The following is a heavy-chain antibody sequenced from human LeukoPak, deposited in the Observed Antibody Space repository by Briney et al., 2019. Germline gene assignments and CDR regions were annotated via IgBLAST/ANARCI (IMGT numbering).Heavy chain of an antibody. V-gene: IGHV1-69*13. CDR1: GGTFSNYA. CDR2: IIPIFGSA. Sequence: SVKVSCKASGGTFSNYAISWVRQAPGQGLEWMGGIIPIFGSANYAQKFQGRVTITADESTSTAYMELSSLRSEDTAVYYCARVSSWIQPHMDVWGKGTTVTISS. CDR3: ARVSSWIQPHMDV. D-gene: IGHD5-18*01. J-gene: IGHJ6*03.